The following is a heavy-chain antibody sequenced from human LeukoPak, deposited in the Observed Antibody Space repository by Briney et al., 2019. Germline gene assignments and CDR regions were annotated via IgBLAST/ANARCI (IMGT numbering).Heavy chain of an antibody. CDR2: IYYSGST. J-gene: IGHJ4*02. CDR1: GGSISSYY. V-gene: IGHV4-59*01. D-gene: IGHD3-10*01. Sequence: SETLSLTCTVSGGSISSYYWSWIRQPPGEGLEWIGYIYYSGSTNYNPSPKSRVTISVDTSKNQFSLKLSSVTAADTAVYYCARSAMVRGVIIDYYFDYWGQGTLVTVSS. CDR3: ARSAMVRGVIIDYYFDY.